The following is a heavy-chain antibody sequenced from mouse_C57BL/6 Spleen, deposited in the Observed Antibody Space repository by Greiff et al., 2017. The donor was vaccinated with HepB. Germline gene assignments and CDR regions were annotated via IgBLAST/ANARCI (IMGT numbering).Heavy chain of an antibody. D-gene: IGHD2-4*01. Sequence: QVQLKQSGAELVKPGASVKISCKASGYAFSSYWMNWVKQRPGKGLEWIGQIYPGDGDTNYNGKFKGKATLTADKSSSTAYMQLSSLTSEDSAVYFCAREGYYDYDRYFDVWGTGTTVTVSS. V-gene: IGHV1-80*01. CDR1: GYAFSSYW. CDR3: AREGYYDYDRYFDV. CDR2: IYPGDGDT. J-gene: IGHJ1*03.